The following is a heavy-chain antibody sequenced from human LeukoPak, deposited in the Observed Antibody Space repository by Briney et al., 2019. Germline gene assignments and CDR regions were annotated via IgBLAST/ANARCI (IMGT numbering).Heavy chain of an antibody. D-gene: IGHD6-25*01. CDR1: GFTFDDYG. J-gene: IGHJ3*02. V-gene: IGHV3-20*01. CDR3: ASGRRSGAFDI. CDR2: INWNGGST. Sequence: GGSLRLSCAASGFTFDDYGMSWVRQAPGKGLEWVSGINWNGGSTGYADSVKGRFTISRDNAKNSLYLQMSSLRAEDTALYHCASGRRSGAFDIWGQGTMVTVSS.